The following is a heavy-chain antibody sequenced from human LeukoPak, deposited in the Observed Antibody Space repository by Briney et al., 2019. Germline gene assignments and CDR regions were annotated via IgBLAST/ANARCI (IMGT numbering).Heavy chain of an antibody. V-gene: IGHV3-74*03. J-gene: IGHJ4*02. CDR2: LKSDGSST. CDR1: GFKLGSYY. D-gene: IGHD1-1*01. Sequence: GGSLRLACAASGFKLGSYYMDWVRQGPGKGLVWVSRLKSDGSSTKYADSVQGRFTVSRDDAKNILYLQMTSVRVEDAAVYYCARTTMETQYFDPWGQGTLVTVSS. CDR3: ARTTMETQYFDP.